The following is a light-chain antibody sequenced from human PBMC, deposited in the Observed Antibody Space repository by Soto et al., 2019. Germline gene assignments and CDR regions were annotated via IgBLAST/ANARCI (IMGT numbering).Light chain of an antibody. Sequence: EIVMTQSPATLSVSPGERATLSCRAGESISNNLAWYQQKLGQAPRLLIYGAATRAAGIPARFSGRGSGTEFTLTISSLQSEDFGVYYCQQYNNWPGTFGQGTKV. CDR3: QQYNNWPGT. CDR2: GAA. CDR1: ESISNN. J-gene: IGKJ1*01. V-gene: IGKV3-15*01.